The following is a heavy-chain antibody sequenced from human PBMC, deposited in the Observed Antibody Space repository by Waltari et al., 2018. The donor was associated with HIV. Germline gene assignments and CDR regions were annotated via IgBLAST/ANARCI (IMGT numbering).Heavy chain of an antibody. V-gene: IGHV1-2*02. D-gene: IGHD3-16*01. CDR2: INPNSGGT. J-gene: IGHJ4*02. CDR3: ARGTGYDYVWGSYQPFDY. CDR1: GYTFTGYY. Sequence: QVQLVQSGAEVKKPGASVKVSCKASGYTFTGYYMHWVRQAPGQGLEWMGWINPNSGGTNYAQKFQGRVTMTRDTSISTAYMELSRLRSDDTAVYYCARGTGYDYVWGSYQPFDYWGQGTLVTVSS.